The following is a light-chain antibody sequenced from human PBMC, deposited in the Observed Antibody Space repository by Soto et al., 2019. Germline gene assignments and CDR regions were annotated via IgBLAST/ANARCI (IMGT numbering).Light chain of an antibody. CDR3: SSYASRSTRYV. J-gene: IGLJ1*01. V-gene: IGLV2-14*01. CDR1: SSDIGGYNF. CDR2: EVS. Sequence: QSALTQPASVSGSPGQSITISCTGTSSDIGGYNFVSWYQQHPGKAPKLMIFEVSNRPSGVPDRFSGSKSGNTASLTISGLQAEDEADYYCSSYASRSTRYVFGTGTQLTVL.